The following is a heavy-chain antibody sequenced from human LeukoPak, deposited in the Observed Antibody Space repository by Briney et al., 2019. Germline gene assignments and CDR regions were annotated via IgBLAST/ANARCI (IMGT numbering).Heavy chain of an antibody. CDR3: ARATTAAYWYFDL. V-gene: IGHV4-59*01. D-gene: IGHD4-11*01. J-gene: IGHJ2*01. CDR2: IYYSGST. CDR1: GGSISSYY. Sequence: SETLSLTCTVSGGSISSYYWSWIRQPPGKGLEWIGYIYYSGSTNYNPSLKSRVTISVDTSKNQFSLKLSSVTAADTAVYYCARATTAAYWYFDLRGRGTLVTVSS.